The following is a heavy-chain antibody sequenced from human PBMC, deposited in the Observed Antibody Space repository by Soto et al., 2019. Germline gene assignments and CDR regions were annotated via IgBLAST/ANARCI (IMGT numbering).Heavy chain of an antibody. V-gene: IGHV4-59*11. CDR3: ARVRTGYFDY. CDR2: IYYNGNT. J-gene: IGHJ4*02. Sequence: SETLSLTCTLSGGAINDHYWSFIRQPPGKGLEWIGYIYYNGNTNYNPSLESRVTVSVDRSRNQFSLRLTSLTAADTAVYYCARVRTGYFDYWGRGALVTVSS. CDR1: GGAINDHY. D-gene: IGHD3-9*01.